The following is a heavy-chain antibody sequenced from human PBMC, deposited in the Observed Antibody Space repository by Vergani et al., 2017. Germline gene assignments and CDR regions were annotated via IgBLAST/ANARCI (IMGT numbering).Heavy chain of an antibody. D-gene: IGHD2-2*01. CDR1: GFTFDDYA. J-gene: IGHJ4*02. V-gene: IGHV3-43D*04. CDR3: AKAVGVPAAPFVDS. CDR2: INWNGFST. Sequence: EVQLEESGGHVVQPGGSLKLSCATSGFTFDDYAMIWVRQVPGKGLEWVSLINWNGFSTYYADSVKGRFTVSRDNNKSSLFLQMTRLSAEDTAFYYCAKAVGVPAAPFVDSWGQGSLVTVSS.